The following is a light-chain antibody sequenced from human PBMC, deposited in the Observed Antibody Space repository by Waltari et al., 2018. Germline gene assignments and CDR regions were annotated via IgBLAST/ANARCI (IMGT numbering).Light chain of an antibody. J-gene: IGKJ2*01. CDR1: QRLSKNY. CDR2: GAS. Sequence: VLTQSTGTLSLYPGERATLSCRASQRLSKNYLAWYQQKPGQAPRLLIDGASSRAAGIPDRFSGSGSGTDFTLTISRLEPEDFAVYYCQQYGSSILYTFGQGTKLEIK. CDR3: QQYGSSILYT. V-gene: IGKV3-20*01.